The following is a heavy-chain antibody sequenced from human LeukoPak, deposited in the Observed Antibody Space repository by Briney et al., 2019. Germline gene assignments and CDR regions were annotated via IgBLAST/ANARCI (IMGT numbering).Heavy chain of an antibody. D-gene: IGHD3-22*01. CDR2: VIPMFGPA. V-gene: IGHV1-69*05. CDR3: ARGKLGDRSGFAHFDS. Sequence: ASVKVSCKTSGYSFSNYGIIWVRQAPGQGLEWMGGVIPMFGPAKYAPKFQGRATMTTDASTSTAYMVLNSLRSEDTATYFCARGKLGDRSGFAHFDSWGQGTLVTVSS. J-gene: IGHJ4*02. CDR1: GYSFSNYG.